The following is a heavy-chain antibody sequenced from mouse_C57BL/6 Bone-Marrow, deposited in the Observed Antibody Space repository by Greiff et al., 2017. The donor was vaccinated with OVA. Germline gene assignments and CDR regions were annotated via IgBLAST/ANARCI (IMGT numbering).Heavy chain of an antibody. J-gene: IGHJ1*03. CDR3: TRGTGTRWYFDV. CDR1: GFTFSSYA. Sequence: EVKLVESGEGLVKPGGSLKLSCAASGFTFSSYAMSWVRQTPEKRLEWVAYISSGGDYNYYEDTVKGRFTISRDNARNTLYLQMSSLKSADTAMYYCTRGTGTRWYFDVWGTATTVTVSS. CDR2: ISSGGDYN. D-gene: IGHD4-1*01. V-gene: IGHV5-9-1*02.